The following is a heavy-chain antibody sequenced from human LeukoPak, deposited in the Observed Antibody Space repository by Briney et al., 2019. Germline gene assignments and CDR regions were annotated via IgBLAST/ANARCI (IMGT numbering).Heavy chain of an antibody. CDR1: GFTFSSYG. J-gene: IGHJ6*02. Sequence: PGRSLRLSCAASGFTFSSYGMHWVRQAPGKGLEWVAVIWYDGSNKYYADSVKGRFTISRDNSKNTLYLQMNSLRAEDTAVYYCAREADFWSGSGVYGMDVWGQGTTVTVSS. CDR2: IWYDGSNK. V-gene: IGHV3-33*01. D-gene: IGHD3-3*01. CDR3: AREADFWSGSGVYGMDV.